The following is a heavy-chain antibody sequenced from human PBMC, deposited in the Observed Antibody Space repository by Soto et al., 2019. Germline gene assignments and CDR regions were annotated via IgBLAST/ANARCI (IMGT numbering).Heavy chain of an antibody. CDR3: ASPTYEYDSSGPPAY. CDR1: GFTFSTYS. Sequence: GGSLRLSCAASGFTFSTYSMNWVRQAPGKGLEWVSYISSSSSTIFYTDSVKGRFTVSRDNAKNSLYLQMNSLRAEDTAVYYCASPTYEYDSSGPPAYWCLGT. J-gene: IGHJ4*02. D-gene: IGHD3-22*01. CDR2: ISSSSSTI. V-gene: IGHV3-48*01.